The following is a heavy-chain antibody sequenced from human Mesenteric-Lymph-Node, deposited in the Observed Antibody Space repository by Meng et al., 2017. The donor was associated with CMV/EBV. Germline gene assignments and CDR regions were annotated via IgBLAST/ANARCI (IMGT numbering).Heavy chain of an antibody. V-gene: IGHV3-30*02. Sequence: GGSLRLSCVTSGFSFSNYGMHWVRQGPGKGREWVAFIRNDGNNKYYGDSVKGRFTISRDNSKNTMYLQMSSLRGEDTAVYYCARGPEVVRGVSYYYYGMDVWGQGTTVTVSS. D-gene: IGHD3-10*01. CDR3: ARGPEVVRGVSYYYYGMDV. J-gene: IGHJ6*02. CDR2: IRNDGNNK. CDR1: GFSFSNYG.